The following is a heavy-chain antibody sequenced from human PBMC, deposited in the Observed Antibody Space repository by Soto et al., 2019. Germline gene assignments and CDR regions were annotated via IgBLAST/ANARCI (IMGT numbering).Heavy chain of an antibody. CDR1: GFTFSDYY. CDR2: ISSSGSTI. CDR3: ARDPSTTIFGVVIMKHHLGTWFDP. Sequence: GGSLRLSCAASGFTFSDYYMSWIRQAPGKGLEWVSYISSSGSTIYYADSVKGRFTISRDNAKNSLYLQMNSLRAEDTAVYYCARDPSTTIFGVVIMKHHLGTWFDPWGQGTLVTVSS. J-gene: IGHJ5*02. V-gene: IGHV3-11*01. D-gene: IGHD3-3*01.